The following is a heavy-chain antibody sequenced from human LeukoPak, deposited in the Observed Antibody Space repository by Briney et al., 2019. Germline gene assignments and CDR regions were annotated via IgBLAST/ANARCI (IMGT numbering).Heavy chain of an antibody. J-gene: IGHJ4*02. Sequence: SETLSLTCAVYGGSFSSYYWSWIRQPPGKGLEWIGHIYYSGSTNYNPSLKSRVTISVDTSKNQFSLKLSSVTAADTAVYYCARELAVAGTNYFDYWGQGTLVTVSS. D-gene: IGHD6-19*01. CDR3: ARELAVAGTNYFDY. V-gene: IGHV4-59*01. CDR2: IYYSGST. CDR1: GGSFSSYY.